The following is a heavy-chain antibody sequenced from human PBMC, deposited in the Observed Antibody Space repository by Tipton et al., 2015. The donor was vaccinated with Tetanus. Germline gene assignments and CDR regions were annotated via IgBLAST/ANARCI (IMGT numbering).Heavy chain of an antibody. V-gene: IGHV3-7*01. Sequence: GSLRLSCAASGFDFRSDWMTWVRQAPGKGLEWVANIKQDGNEKYHVDSVKGRFTISRDNAKNSPYLQMNSLRAEDTAVYYCARDSTYLFDYWGQGTLVTVAS. CDR2: IKQDGNEK. CDR1: GFDFRSDW. J-gene: IGHJ4*02. CDR3: ARDSTYLFDY. D-gene: IGHD2-2*01.